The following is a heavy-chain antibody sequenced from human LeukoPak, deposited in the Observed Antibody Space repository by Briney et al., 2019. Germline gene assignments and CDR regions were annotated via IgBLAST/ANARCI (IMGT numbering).Heavy chain of an antibody. CDR3: ARGIISHQHPSLGYYYYYMDV. V-gene: IGHV4-59*01. CDR2: IYYSGST. Sequence: PSETLSLTCTVSGGSISSYYWSWIRQPPGKGLEWIGYIYYSGSTNYNPSLKSRVTISVDTSKNQFSLKLSSVTAADTAVYYCARGIISHQHPSLGYYYYYMDVWGKGTMVTVSS. CDR1: GGSISSYY. J-gene: IGHJ6*03. D-gene: IGHD2-2*01.